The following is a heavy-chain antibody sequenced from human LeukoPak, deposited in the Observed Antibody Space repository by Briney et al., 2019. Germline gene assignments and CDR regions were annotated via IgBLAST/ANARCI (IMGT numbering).Heavy chain of an antibody. Sequence: SETLSLTCAVSGGSISSSSYYWGWIRQPPGKGLEWIGSIYYTGSTYYNPSLKSRVTISVDTSKNQFSLQLNSVTAADTAMYYCARFNSGSYQHYFDYWGQGTLVTVSS. D-gene: IGHD1-26*01. J-gene: IGHJ4*02. CDR1: GGSISSSSYY. CDR2: IYYTGST. V-gene: IGHV4-39*07. CDR3: ARFNSGSYQHYFDY.